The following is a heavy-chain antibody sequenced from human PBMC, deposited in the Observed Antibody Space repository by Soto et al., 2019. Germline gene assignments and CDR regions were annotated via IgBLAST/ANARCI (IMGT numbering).Heavy chain of an antibody. V-gene: IGHV4-59*01. CDR3: ARALERAFAY. J-gene: IGHJ4*01. Sequence: SETLSLTCTVSGGSISSYYWSWIRQPPGKGLEWIGYIYYSGSTNYNPSLKSRVTISVDTSKNQFSLKLSSVTAADTAVYYRARALERAFAYWGHGTLVTVS. CDR1: GGSISSYY. D-gene: IGHD3-3*01. CDR2: IYYSGST.